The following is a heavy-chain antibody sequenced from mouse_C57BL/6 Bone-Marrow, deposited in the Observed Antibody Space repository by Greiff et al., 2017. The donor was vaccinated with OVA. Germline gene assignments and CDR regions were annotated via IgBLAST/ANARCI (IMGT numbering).Heavy chain of an antibody. J-gene: IGHJ4*01. CDR1: GFTFSDYY. Sequence: EVKLVESGGGLVQPGGSLKLSCAASGFTFSDYYMYWVRQTPEKRLEWVAYISNGGGSTYYPDTVKGRFTISRDNAKNTLYLQMSRLKTEDTAMYYCASRSIYYVPYYAMDYWGQGTSVTVSS. V-gene: IGHV5-12*01. CDR2: ISNGGGST. D-gene: IGHD2-1*01. CDR3: ASRSIYYVPYYAMDY.